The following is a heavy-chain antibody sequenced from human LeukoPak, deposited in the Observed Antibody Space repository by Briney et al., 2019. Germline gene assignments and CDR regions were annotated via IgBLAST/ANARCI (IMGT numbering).Heavy chain of an antibody. V-gene: IGHV4-61*02. CDR2: IYTSGST. CDR3: ARFTSSSPRRGAFDI. D-gene: IGHD6-6*01. J-gene: IGHJ3*02. CDR1: GGSISSGGYS. Sequence: SETLSLTCAVSGGSISSGGYSWSWIRQPPGKGLEWIGRIYTSGSTNYNPSLKSRVTTSVDTSKNQFSLKLSSVTAADTAVYYCARFTSSSPRRGAFDIWGQGTMVTVSS.